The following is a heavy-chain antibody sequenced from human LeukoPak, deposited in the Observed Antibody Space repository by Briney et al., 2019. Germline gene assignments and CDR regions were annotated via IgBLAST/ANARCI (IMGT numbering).Heavy chain of an antibody. CDR3: ARGFTSSGYFDY. J-gene: IGHJ4*02. Sequence: PSQTLSLTCTVSGGSISSGSYYWSWIRQHPGKGLEWIGYIYYSGTTYYNPSLKSRVTISRDTSKNQFSLSLSSVTAADTAVYHCARGFTSSGYFDYWGQGTLVTVSS. D-gene: IGHD3-22*01. V-gene: IGHV4-31*03. CDR1: GGSISSGSYY. CDR2: IYYSGTT.